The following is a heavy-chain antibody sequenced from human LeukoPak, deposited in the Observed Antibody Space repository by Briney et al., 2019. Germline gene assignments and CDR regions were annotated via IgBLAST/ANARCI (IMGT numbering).Heavy chain of an antibody. Sequence: PGGSLRLSCAASGFTFSNFAMSWVRHAPGKGLECVSLISANGGATYYADSVKGRFTISRDNSKSTLYLQMNSLRADDTAVYYCAKASGSPYYFDYWGQGTLVTVSS. J-gene: IGHJ4*02. CDR2: ISANGGAT. D-gene: IGHD3-10*01. CDR1: GFTFSNFA. CDR3: AKASGSPYYFDY. V-gene: IGHV3-23*01.